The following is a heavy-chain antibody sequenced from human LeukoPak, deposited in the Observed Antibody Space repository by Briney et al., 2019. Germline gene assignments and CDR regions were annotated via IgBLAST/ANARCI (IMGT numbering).Heavy chain of an antibody. J-gene: IGHJ4*02. Sequence: ASVKVSCKASGGTFSSYAISWVRQAPGQGLEWMGRIIPIFGTANYAQKFQGRVTITADTSRDTAYMEMRRLRSEDTAVYYCATWGGAVAAVASDFGYWGREPWSPSPQ. V-gene: IGHV1-69*06. CDR2: IIPIFGTA. CDR3: ATWGGAVAAVASDFGY. CDR1: GGTFSSYA. D-gene: IGHD6-19*01.